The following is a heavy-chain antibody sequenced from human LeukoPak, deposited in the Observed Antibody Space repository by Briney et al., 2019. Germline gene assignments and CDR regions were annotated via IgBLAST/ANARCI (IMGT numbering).Heavy chain of an antibody. CDR3: ARDDYGGNSGDY. CDR1: GFTFNNYA. CDR2: ISYDGSNK. J-gene: IGHJ4*02. V-gene: IGHV3-30-3*01. D-gene: IGHD4-23*01. Sequence: GGSLRLSCAASGFTFNNYAMHWVRQAPGKGLEWVAVISYDGSNKYYAESVKGRFTISRDNSKNTLYLQMSSLRAEDTAVYYCARDDYGGNSGDYWGQGTLVTVSS.